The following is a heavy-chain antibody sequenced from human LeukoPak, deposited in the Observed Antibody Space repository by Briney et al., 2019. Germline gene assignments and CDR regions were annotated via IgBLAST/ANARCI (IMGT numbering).Heavy chain of an antibody. V-gene: IGHV1-46*01. CDR2: INPSGGSI. CDR1: GYTFTSHY. Sequence: ASVKVSCKASGYTFTSHYMHWVRQAPGQGLEWMGIINPSGGSISYAQKFQGRVTMTRDTSTSTVYMELSRLRSDDTAVYYCAIQLERREVLFDYWGQGTLVTVSS. D-gene: IGHD1-1*01. J-gene: IGHJ4*02. CDR3: AIQLERREVLFDY.